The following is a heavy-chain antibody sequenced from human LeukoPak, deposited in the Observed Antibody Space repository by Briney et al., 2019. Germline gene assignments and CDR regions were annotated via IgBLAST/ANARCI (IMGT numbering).Heavy chain of an antibody. V-gene: IGHV4-34*01. CDR1: GGSFSGNY. CDR3: AREEYEGRIDS. Sequence: SETLSLICAVSGGSFSGNYWSWLRQPPGKGLEWIGEITHRGITNYNPTLKSRVNMSVDTSKNQFSLKLTSVTAADTAVYYCAREEYEGRIDSWGQGILVTVSS. D-gene: IGHD2/OR15-2a*01. CDR2: ITHRGIT. J-gene: IGHJ4*02.